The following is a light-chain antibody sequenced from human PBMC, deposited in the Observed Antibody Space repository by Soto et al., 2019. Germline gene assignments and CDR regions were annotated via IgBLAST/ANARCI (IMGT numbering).Light chain of an antibody. V-gene: IGKV3-20*01. CDR1: QSVSSNY. J-gene: IGKJ1*01. CDR2: GAS. Sequence: IVMTQSPATLSVSPGERATLSCRASQSVSSNYLGWYHQKPGQAPRLLIYGASSRATGIPDRFSGSGSGTDFTLTISRLEPEDFAVYYCQQYGTSVWTFGQGTKVDIK. CDR3: QQYGTSVWT.